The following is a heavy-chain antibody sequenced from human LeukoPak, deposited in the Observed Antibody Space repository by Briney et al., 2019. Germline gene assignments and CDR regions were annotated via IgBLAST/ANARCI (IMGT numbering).Heavy chain of an antibody. V-gene: IGHV1-2*02. Sequence: GASVKVSCKASGYTFTSYDINWVRQATGQGLEWMGWINPNSGGTNYAQKFQGRVTLTRDTSISTAYMELNRLRSDDTAVYYCATWADFWSGYYGPSDYWGQGTLVTVSS. D-gene: IGHD3-3*01. J-gene: IGHJ4*02. CDR3: ATWADFWSGYYGPSDY. CDR2: INPNSGGT. CDR1: GYTFTSYD.